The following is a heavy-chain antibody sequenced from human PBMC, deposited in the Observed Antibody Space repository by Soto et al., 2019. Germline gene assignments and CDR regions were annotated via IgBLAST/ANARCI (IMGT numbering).Heavy chain of an antibody. CDR2: INSDGSST. Sequence: EVQLVESGGGLVQPGGSLRLSCAASGFTFSSYWMHWVRQAPGKGLVWVSRINSDGSSTSYEDSVKGRFTISRDNDKNTLYLQVNSLRAEYTAVYYCARLYCSGGSCYGFCHYWGQGTLVNVSS. J-gene: IGHJ4*02. CDR3: ARLYCSGGSCYGFCHY. D-gene: IGHD2-15*01. V-gene: IGHV3-74*01. CDR1: GFTFSSYW.